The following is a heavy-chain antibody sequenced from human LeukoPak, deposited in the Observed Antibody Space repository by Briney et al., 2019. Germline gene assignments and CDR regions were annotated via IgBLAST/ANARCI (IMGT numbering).Heavy chain of an antibody. CDR3: ARRAFGVAVAADYWFDP. J-gene: IGHJ5*02. D-gene: IGHD6-19*01. CDR1: GYSFTSYW. CDR2: IYPGDSDT. Sequence: GESLKISCKGSGYSFTSYWIGWVRQMPGKGLEWMGLIYPGDSDTRYSPSFQGQVTISADKSISTAYLQWSSLRASDTAMYYCARRAFGVAVAADYWFDPWGQGTLVTVSS. V-gene: IGHV5-51*01.